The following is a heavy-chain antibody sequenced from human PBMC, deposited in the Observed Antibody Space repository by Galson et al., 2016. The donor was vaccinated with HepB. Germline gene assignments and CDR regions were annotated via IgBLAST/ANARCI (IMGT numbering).Heavy chain of an antibody. CDR1: GFTFTNYA. Sequence: SLRLSCAASGFTFTNYAMTWVRQAPGKGLQWVSGISGSINATYYADSVKGRFIISRDDSKNTLYLQMHSLRAEDTALYYCAKLPSRYYGSGAGNDMDIWGQGTTVTVSS. D-gene: IGHD3-10*01. V-gene: IGHV3-23*01. CDR3: AKLPSRYYGSGAGNDMDI. CDR2: ISGSINAT. J-gene: IGHJ6*02.